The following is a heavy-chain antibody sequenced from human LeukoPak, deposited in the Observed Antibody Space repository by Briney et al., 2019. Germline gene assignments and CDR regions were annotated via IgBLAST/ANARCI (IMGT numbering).Heavy chain of an antibody. Sequence: GGSLRLSCAASGFTFSSYNINWVRQAPGKGLEWVANIKQDESEKSYVDSVKGRFTISRDNAKNSLYLQMNSLRAEDTAVYYCARNSGWYFNYWGQGTLVTVSS. CDR3: ARNSGWYFNY. V-gene: IGHV3-7*03. CDR1: GFTFSSYN. D-gene: IGHD5-12*01. J-gene: IGHJ4*02. CDR2: IKQDESEK.